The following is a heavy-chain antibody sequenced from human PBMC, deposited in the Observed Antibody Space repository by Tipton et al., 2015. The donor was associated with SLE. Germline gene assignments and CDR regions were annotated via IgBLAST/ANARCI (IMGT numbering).Heavy chain of an antibody. V-gene: IGHV4-59*08. D-gene: IGHD6-13*01. J-gene: IGHJ4*02. CDR2: IYYSGST. CDR1: GGSITSHY. CDR3: ARHRGYSSSWDFDY. Sequence: TLSLTCTVSGGSITSHYWTWIRQPPGKGLEWIGYIYYSGSTNCNPSLKSRVTISMDTSKNQFSLKLSSVTAADTAVYYCARHRGYSSSWDFDYWGQGTLVTVSS.